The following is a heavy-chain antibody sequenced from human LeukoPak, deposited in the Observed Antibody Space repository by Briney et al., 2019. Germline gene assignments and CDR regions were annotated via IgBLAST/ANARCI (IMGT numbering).Heavy chain of an antibody. CDR2: IIPIFGTA. J-gene: IGHJ4*02. Sequence: SVTVSCKASGGTFSSYAMSWGRQAPGQGLEWMGGIIPIFGTANYEQKFQGRVTITADKSTSTAYMELSSLRPEDTAVYYCASCPRRDGYNFAYWGQGPLVTVSS. D-gene: IGHD5-24*01. V-gene: IGHV1-69*06. CDR3: ASCPRRDGYNFAY. CDR1: GGTFSSYA.